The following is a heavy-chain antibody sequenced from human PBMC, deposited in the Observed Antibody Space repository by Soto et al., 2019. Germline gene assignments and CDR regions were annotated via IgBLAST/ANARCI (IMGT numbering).Heavy chain of an antibody. D-gene: IGHD1-7*01. CDR1: GGSISSYY. CDR3: ARVEGTGTYDY. J-gene: IGHJ4*02. V-gene: IGHV4-59*01. CDR2: IFYTGIT. Sequence: SETLSLTCTVSGGSISSYYWSWIRQTPGKGLEWIGHIFYTGITKYNSSLRSRVTISLDTSKTQFSLTLTSVTAADTAVYYCARVEGTGTYDYWGQGVLVTVSS.